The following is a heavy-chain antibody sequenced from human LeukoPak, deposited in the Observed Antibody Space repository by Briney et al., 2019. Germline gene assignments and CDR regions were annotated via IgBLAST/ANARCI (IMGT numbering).Heavy chain of an antibody. V-gene: IGHV4-38-2*01. CDR3: ARQVFGVVIIDVGFDY. D-gene: IGHD3-3*01. J-gene: IGHJ4*02. CDR1: GYSISSGYY. Sequence: SETLSLTCAVSGYSISSGYYWGWIRQPPGKGLEWIGSIYHSGSTYYNPSLKSRVTISVVTSKNQFSLKLSSVTAADTAVYYCARQVFGVVIIDVGFDYWGQGTLVTVSS. CDR2: IYHSGST.